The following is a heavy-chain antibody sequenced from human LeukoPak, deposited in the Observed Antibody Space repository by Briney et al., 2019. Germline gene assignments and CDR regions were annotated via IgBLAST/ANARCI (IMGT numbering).Heavy chain of an antibody. D-gene: IGHD2-21*01. CDR3: GKDLAPPLHCNTLSCYAFHF. Sequence: GGSLRLSCAASGFTFSAYAMSWVRQAPGKGLEWVSSISPTGVSTAYADSVKGRFTMSRDNSKNTLYLQLNSLRAEDTAIYYCGKDLAPPLHCNTLSCYAFHFWGQGTMVTVSP. J-gene: IGHJ3*01. CDR2: ISPTGVST. V-gene: IGHV3-23*01. CDR1: GFTFSAYA.